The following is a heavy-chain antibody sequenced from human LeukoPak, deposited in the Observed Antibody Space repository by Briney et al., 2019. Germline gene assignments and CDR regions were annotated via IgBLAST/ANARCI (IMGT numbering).Heavy chain of an antibody. Sequence: ASVKVSCKASGYIFTDYYMHWVRQAPGQGLEWMGWISAYNGNTNYAQKLQGRVTMTTDTSTSTAYMELRSLRSDDTAVYYCAREVATYYYGSGSYYRGDYWGQGTLVTVSS. CDR1: GYIFTDYY. V-gene: IGHV1-18*04. CDR2: ISAYNGNT. D-gene: IGHD3-10*01. J-gene: IGHJ4*02. CDR3: AREVATYYYGSGSYYRGDY.